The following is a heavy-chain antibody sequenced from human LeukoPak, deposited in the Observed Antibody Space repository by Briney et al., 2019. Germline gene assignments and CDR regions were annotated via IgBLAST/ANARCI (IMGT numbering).Heavy chain of an antibody. D-gene: IGHD3-10*01. V-gene: IGHV1-18*01. J-gene: IGHJ4*02. CDR1: GYTFTSYG. CDR3: ARDGRGVSRSVVFY. Sequence: GASVKVSCKASGYTFTSYGISWVRQAPGQGLEWMGWISAYNGNTNYAQKLQGRVTMTTDTSTSTAYMELRSLRSDDTAVYYCARDGRGVSRSVVFYWGQGTLVTVSS. CDR2: ISAYNGNT.